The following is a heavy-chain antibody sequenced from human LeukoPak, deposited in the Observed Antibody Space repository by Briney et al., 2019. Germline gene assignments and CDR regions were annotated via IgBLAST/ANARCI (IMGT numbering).Heavy chain of an antibody. J-gene: IGHJ3*02. CDR3: ARDRRFSSGWPSDAFDI. D-gene: IGHD6-19*01. CDR2: ISAYNGNT. CDR1: GYTFTSYG. V-gene: IGHV1-18*01. Sequence: GASVKVSCKASGYTFTSYGISWVRQAPGQGLEWMGWISAYNGNTSYAQKLQGRVTMTRDTSTSTVYMELSSLRSEDTVVYYCARDRRFSSGWPSDAFDIWGQGTMVTVSS.